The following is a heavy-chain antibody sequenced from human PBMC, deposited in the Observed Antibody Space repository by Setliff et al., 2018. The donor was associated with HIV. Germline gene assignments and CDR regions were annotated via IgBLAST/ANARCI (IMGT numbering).Heavy chain of an antibody. J-gene: IGHJ3*02. Sequence: GGSLRLSCAASGFTFVNHDIEWVRQAPGKGLEWVSHIGTAGDTYYLGYVKGRFTISREDARNSGYLQMNSLRDDDTAVYFCARTAYYRDSSGYYSVAFDMWGPGTMVTVSS. CDR2: IGTAGDT. CDR1: GFTFVNHD. CDR3: ARTAYYRDSSGYYSVAFDM. V-gene: IGHV3-13*01. D-gene: IGHD3-22*01.